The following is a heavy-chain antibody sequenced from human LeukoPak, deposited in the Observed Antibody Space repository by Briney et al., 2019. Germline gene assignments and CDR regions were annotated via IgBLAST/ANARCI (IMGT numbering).Heavy chain of an antibody. CDR2: IYYSGST. V-gene: IGHV4-59*02. CDR3: ARTTERTRFDY. Sequence: SETLSLTCTVSGGSVSSYYWSWIRQPPGKGLEWIGYIYYSGSTNYNPSLKSRVTISVDTSKNQFSLKLSSVTAADTAVYYCARTTERTRFDYWGQGTLVTVSS. CDR1: GGSVSSYY. D-gene: IGHD1-1*01. J-gene: IGHJ4*02.